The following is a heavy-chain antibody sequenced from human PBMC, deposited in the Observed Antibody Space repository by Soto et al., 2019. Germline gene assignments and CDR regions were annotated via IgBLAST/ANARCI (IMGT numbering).Heavy chain of an antibody. D-gene: IGHD3-10*01. V-gene: IGHV3-23*01. CDR2: ISGSGGST. Sequence: GGSLRLSCAASGFTFSSYAMSWVRQAPGKGLEWVSAISGSGGSTYYADSVKGRFTISRDNSKNTLYLQMNSLRAEDTAVYYCANGRGGSYYYYYGMDVWGQGTTVTVSS. CDR3: ANGRGGSYYYYYGMDV. CDR1: GFTFSSYA. J-gene: IGHJ6*02.